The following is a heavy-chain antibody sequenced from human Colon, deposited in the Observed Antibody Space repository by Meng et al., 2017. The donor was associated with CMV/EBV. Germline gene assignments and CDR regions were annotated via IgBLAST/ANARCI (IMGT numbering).Heavy chain of an antibody. CDR1: GLTFSSHW. CDR3: ISEAAGGDY. D-gene: IGHD1-14*01. V-gene: IGHV3-74*01. Sequence: GESLKLSCVASGLTFSSHWMHWVRQTPGKELVWVSRISNDGRTPTYADSVKGRFTISRDNDKNTLYLQMNSLTVDDTAVYYCISEAAGGDYWGQGALVTVSS. CDR2: ISNDGRTP. J-gene: IGHJ4*02.